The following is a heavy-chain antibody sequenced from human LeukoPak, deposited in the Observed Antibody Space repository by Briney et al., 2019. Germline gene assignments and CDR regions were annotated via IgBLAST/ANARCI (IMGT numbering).Heavy chain of an antibody. V-gene: IGHV4-4*07. J-gene: IGHJ3*02. CDR2: IYTSGST. Sequence: PSETLSLTCTASGGSISSYYWSWIRQPAGKGLEWIGRIYTSGSTNYNPSLKSRVTMSVDTSKNQFSLKLSSVTAADTAVYYCAREDYYDSSGYYRHDAFDIWGQGTMVTVSS. D-gene: IGHD3-22*01. CDR1: GGSISSYY. CDR3: AREDYYDSSGYYRHDAFDI.